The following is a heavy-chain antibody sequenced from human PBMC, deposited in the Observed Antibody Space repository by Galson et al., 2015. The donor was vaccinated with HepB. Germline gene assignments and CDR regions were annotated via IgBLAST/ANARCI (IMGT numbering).Heavy chain of an antibody. Sequence: SVKVSCKASGYTFTSYYMHWVRQAPGQGLEWMGIINPSGGSTSYAQKFQGRVTMTRDTSTSTVYMELSSLRSEDTAVYYCARGDIVVVPAAMFDYWGQGTLVTVSS. CDR2: INPSGGST. CDR1: GYTFTSYY. V-gene: IGHV1-46*01. D-gene: IGHD2-2*01. CDR3: ARGDIVVVPAAMFDY. J-gene: IGHJ4*02.